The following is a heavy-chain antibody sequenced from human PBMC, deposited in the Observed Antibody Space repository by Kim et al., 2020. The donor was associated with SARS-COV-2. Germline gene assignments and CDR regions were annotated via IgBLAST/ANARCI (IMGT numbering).Heavy chain of an antibody. V-gene: IGHV1-18*01. Sequence: QKLQGRVTMTTDTSTSTAYMELRSLRSDDTAVYYCARGGLWFGVSGAFDIWGQGTMVTVSS. D-gene: IGHD3-10*01. J-gene: IGHJ3*02. CDR3: ARGGLWFGVSGAFDI.